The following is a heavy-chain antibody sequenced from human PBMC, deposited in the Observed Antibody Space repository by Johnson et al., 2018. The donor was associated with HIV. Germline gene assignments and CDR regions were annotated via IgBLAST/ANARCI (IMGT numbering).Heavy chain of an antibody. CDR1: GFTFSSYT. CDR2: ISTNGGRT. J-gene: IGHJ3*02. V-gene: IGHV3-64*01. CDR3: ASSYSESDAFDI. D-gene: IGHD3-10*01. Sequence: VQLVESGGILVQPGGSLRLSCAASGFTFSSYTMHWVRQAPGKGLEYVSSISTNGGRTHYANSVKGRFTISRDNSKNTLYLQMNSLRAEDTAVYYCASSYSESDAFDIWGQGTMVTVSS.